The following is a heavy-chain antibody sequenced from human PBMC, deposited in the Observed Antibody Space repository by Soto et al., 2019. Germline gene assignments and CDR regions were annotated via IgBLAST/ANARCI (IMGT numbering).Heavy chain of an antibody. D-gene: IGHD3-22*01. CDR1: GYSFTSYL. CDR3: ASGTYYYDSSGYDGGAFDI. Sequence: PGESLKISCKGSGYSFTSYLIGWVRQMPGKGLEWMGIIYPGDSDTRYSPSFQGQVTISADKSISTAYLQWSSLKASDTAMYYCASGTYYYDSSGYDGGAFDIWGQGTMVTVSS. CDR2: IYPGDSDT. V-gene: IGHV5-51*01. J-gene: IGHJ3*02.